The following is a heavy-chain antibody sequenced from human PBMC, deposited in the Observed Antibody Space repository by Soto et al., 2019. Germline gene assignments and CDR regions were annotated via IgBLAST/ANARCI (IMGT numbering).Heavy chain of an antibody. CDR2: ISGSGDST. V-gene: IGHV3-23*01. Sequence: GSRRLSCAASGFTFSNYGMSWVRQCPGKGLEWVSTISGSGDSTYYADSVKGRFTISRDNSKNTLYVQMNSLRAEDTAVYYCAKDSATFGRFDYWGQGTLVTVSS. D-gene: IGHD3-3*01. J-gene: IGHJ4*02. CDR3: AKDSATFGRFDY. CDR1: GFTFSNYG.